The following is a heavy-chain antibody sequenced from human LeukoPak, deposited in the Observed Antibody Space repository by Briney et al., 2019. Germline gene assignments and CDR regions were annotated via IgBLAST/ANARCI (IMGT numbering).Heavy chain of an antibody. Sequence: SETLSLTCAVYGGSFSGYYWSWIRQPPGKGLEWIGEINHGGSTNHNPSLKSRVTISVDTSKNQFSLKLSSVTAADTAVYYCARASVIAIPFSYWGQGTLVTVSS. D-gene: IGHD2-21*01. CDR1: GGSFSGYY. J-gene: IGHJ4*02. V-gene: IGHV4-34*01. CDR2: INHGGST. CDR3: ARASVIAIPFSY.